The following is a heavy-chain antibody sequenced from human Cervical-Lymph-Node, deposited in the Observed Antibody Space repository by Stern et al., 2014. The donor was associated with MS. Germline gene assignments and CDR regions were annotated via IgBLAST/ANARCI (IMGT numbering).Heavy chain of an antibody. CDR1: GFTFSEYS. V-gene: IGHV3-48*02. Sequence: EVHLVESGGGLVQPGGSLRLSCAASGFTFSEYSMNWVRQAPGKGLEWISFISSGSRTIEYADSVKGRFIVSRDNAKKSLFLQMNSLRDEDTAVYYCARDRSWVTNDFFDFWGQGSLVTVSS. D-gene: IGHD5-18*01. J-gene: IGHJ4*02. CDR3: ARDRSWVTNDFFDF. CDR2: ISSGSRTI.